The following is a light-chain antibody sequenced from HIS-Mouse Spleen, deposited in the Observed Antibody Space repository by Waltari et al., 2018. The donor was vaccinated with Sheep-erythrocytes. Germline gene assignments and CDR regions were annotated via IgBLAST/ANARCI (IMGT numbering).Light chain of an antibody. J-gene: IGLJ1*01. CDR1: TSAVGGYTS. Sequence: QSAPTQPRSVSGSPGQSVTISCTGTTSAVGGYTSVPWYQQHPSKAPKLMIYDVSKRPSGVPDRFSGSKSGNTASLTISGLQAEDEADYYCCSYAGSYNHVFATGTKVTVL. V-gene: IGLV2-11*01. CDR2: DVS. CDR3: CSYAGSYNHV.